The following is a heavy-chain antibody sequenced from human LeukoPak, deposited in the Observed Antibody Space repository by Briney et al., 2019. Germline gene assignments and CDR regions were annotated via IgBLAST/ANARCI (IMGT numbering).Heavy chain of an antibody. D-gene: IGHD2-2*01. CDR2: ISSSGGST. CDR3: AKGVYGYADYALLDY. V-gene: IGHV3-23*01. CDR1: GFTFSTYG. J-gene: IGHJ4*02. Sequence: GGTLRLSCAASGFTFSTYGMSWVRQALGKGLEWVSAISSSGGSTYYAGSVKGRFTISRDSSKNTLYLLMSSLRAEDTAVYYCAKGVYGYADYALLDYWGQGTLVTVSS.